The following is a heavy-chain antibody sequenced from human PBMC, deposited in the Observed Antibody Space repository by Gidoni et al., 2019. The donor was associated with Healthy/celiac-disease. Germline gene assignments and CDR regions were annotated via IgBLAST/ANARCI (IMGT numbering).Heavy chain of an antibody. D-gene: IGHD5-18*01. J-gene: IGHJ5*02. CDR1: GFAFSDYY. V-gene: IGHV3-11*01. CDR2: ISSSGSTI. Sequence: QFQLVESGGGLVKPGVSLRLACATSGFAFSDYYMGWIRQAPGKGLVWVSYISSSGSTIYYADAVKGRFTIPRDNAKNSLYLQMNSLRAEDTAVYYCARDLGRGYSYGYDSWGQGTLVTVSS. CDR3: ARDLGRGYSYGYDS.